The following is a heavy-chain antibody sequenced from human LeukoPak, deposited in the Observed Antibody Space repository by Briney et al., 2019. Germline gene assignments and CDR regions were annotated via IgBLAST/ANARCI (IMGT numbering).Heavy chain of an antibody. CDR3: AKKAGSGCYSPCDY. J-gene: IGHJ4*02. D-gene: IGHD2-15*01. Sequence: GGSLRLSCAASGFTFSSYAMSWVRLAPGKGLEWVSGISGSGNSTYYADSVKGRFTISRDNSKNTLHLQVNSLRVEDTAVYYCAKKAGSGCYSPCDYWGQGTLVTVSS. V-gene: IGHV3-23*01. CDR2: ISGSGNST. CDR1: GFTFSSYA.